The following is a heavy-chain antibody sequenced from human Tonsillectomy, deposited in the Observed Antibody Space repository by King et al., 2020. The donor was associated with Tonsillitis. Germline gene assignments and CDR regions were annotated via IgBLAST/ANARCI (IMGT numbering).Heavy chain of an antibody. J-gene: IGHJ4*02. D-gene: IGHD6-6*01. CDR2: ISGSGSST. CDR3: AKDPIRSTAARSFDY. Sequence: VQLQESGRGLVQPGGSLRLSCAASGFSFSSYAMSWVRQAPGKGLEWVSAISGSGSSTYYADSVKGRFTVSRDNSKNTLYLQMNSLRAEDTAVYYCAKDPIRSTAARSFDYWGQGTLVTVSS. CDR1: GFSFSSYA. V-gene: IGHV3-23*01.